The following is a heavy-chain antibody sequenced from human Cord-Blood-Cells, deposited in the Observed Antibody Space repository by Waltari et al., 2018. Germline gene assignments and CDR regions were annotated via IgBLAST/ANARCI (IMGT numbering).Heavy chain of an antibody. Sequence: HVQLQQSGPGLVKPSQTLSLTCPVSGDSIRRGDHSWCWIRQPPGKGLEWIGYSYYSGSTYYNPSRKSRVTISVDTSKNQFSLKLSSVTAVDTSVYYGARDPAMVHVHAFDIWSQVTMFTVSS. CDR1: GDSIRRGDHS. D-gene: IGHD3-10*01. CDR3: ARDPAMVHVHAFDI. V-gene: IGHV4-30-4*01. CDR2: SYYSGST. J-gene: IGHJ3*02.